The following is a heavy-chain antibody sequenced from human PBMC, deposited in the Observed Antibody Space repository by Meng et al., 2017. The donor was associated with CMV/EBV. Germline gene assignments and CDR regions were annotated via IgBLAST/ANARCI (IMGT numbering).Heavy chain of an antibody. CDR3: ATLKWLNYFFEY. D-gene: IGHD5-24*01. CDR1: GFSFTTYA. J-gene: IGHJ4*02. Sequence: CVASGFSFTTYAMSWVRQAPGRGLEWVSSISRDGDDTYYAESVKGRFIVSRDNSKNALYLQVNGLRAEDTAVYYCATLKWLNYFFEYWGQGTLVTVSS. CDR2: ISRDGDDT. V-gene: IGHV3-23*01.